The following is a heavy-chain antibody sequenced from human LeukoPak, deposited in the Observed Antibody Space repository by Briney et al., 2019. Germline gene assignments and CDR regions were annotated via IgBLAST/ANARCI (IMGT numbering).Heavy chain of an antibody. Sequence: GGSLRLSCAASGFTFSDYEMNWVRQAPGKGLEWVSYISSSASIIYYSDSVKGRFTISRDNAKNSLYLQMNSLRAEDTAVYYCARDGWSGYAYYYMDVWGKGTTVTVSS. V-gene: IGHV3-48*03. CDR1: GFTFSDYE. J-gene: IGHJ6*03. D-gene: IGHD3-3*01. CDR3: ARDGWSGYAYYYMDV. CDR2: ISSSASII.